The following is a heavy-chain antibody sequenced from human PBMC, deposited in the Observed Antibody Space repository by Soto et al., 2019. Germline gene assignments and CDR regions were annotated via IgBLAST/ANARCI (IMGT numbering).Heavy chain of an antibody. Sequence: PGGSLRLSCAASGFPFSSYAMSWVRQAPGKGLEWVSAISGSGGSTYYADSVKGRFTISRDNSNNTLYLQMNSLRAEDTAVYYCAKDKEYQLLCLDHWGQGTLVTVSS. CDR2: ISGSGGST. CDR3: AKDKEYQLLCLDH. V-gene: IGHV3-23*01. J-gene: IGHJ4*02. CDR1: GFPFSSYA. D-gene: IGHD2-2*01.